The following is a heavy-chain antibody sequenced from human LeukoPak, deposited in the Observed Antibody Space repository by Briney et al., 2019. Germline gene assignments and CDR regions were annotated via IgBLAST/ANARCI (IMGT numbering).Heavy chain of an antibody. J-gene: IGHJ4*02. CDR2: IWYDGSNK. V-gene: IGHV3-33*01. Sequence: PGGSLRLSCAASGFTFSSYGMHWVRQAPGKGLEWVAVIWYDGSNKYYADSVKGRFTISRDNSKNTLYLQMNSLRAEDTAVYYCARRPGSGIRSAIHPLLSWGQGTLVTVSS. CDR3: ARRPGSGIRSAIHPLLS. CDR1: GFTFSSYG. D-gene: IGHD3-10*01.